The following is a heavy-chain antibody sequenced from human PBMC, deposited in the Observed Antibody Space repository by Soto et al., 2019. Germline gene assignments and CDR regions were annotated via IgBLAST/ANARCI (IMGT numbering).Heavy chain of an antibody. Sequence: QVQLVESGGGVVQPGRSLRLSCAASGFTCSSYGMHGVRQAPGKGLEWVAVIPYDGSNKYYADSVKGRFTISRDNSKNTLYLQMNSLRAEDTAVYYCAKDPRLDILTGAFDYWGQGTLVTVSS. CDR3: AKDPRLDILTGAFDY. J-gene: IGHJ4*02. CDR2: IPYDGSNK. D-gene: IGHD3-9*01. CDR1: GFTCSSYG. V-gene: IGHV3-30*18.